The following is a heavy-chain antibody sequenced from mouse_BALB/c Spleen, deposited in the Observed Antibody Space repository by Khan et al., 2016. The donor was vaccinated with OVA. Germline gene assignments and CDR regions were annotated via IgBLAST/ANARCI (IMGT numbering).Heavy chain of an antibody. Sequence: VQLQQSGAELVKPGASVKLSCTASGFNIKDTYMHWVKQRPEQGLEWIGRIDPANGNTKYAPKFQGTATITADTSSTTAYLQLSSRTAEDTSVDYCARGGYGNYEFAYWGQGTLVPVSA. CDR2: IDPANGNT. CDR1: GFNIKDTY. V-gene: IGHV14-3*02. CDR3: ARGGYGNYEFAY. D-gene: IGHD2-10*02. J-gene: IGHJ3*01.